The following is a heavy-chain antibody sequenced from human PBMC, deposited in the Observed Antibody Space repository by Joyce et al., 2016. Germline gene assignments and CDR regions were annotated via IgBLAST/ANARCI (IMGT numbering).Heavy chain of an antibody. Sequence: QVQLQESGPGLVKSSQTLSLTCTVSGESISSGGYYWSWIRQHPGKGLEWLGYIYYSGSTYYNPSLKSRVTISLDTSQNLFSLKLSSVTVADTAVFYCARFTVQTGFDYWGQGTLVTVPS. V-gene: IGHV4-31*03. CDR1: GESISSGGYY. CDR2: IYYSGST. CDR3: ARFTVQTGFDY. D-gene: IGHD4-17*01. J-gene: IGHJ4*02.